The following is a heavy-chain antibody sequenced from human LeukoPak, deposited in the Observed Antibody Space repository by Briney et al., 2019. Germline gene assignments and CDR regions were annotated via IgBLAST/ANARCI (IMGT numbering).Heavy chain of an antibody. CDR2: ISNTDGIT. V-gene: IGHV3-23*01. J-gene: IGHJ3*01. D-gene: IGHD2-15*01. CDR3: AKSNYYCSDSCQPDDAFDV. Sequence: GXSLRLSCAASGFTFSKYAMRWVGQVTGKGMEWVSGISNTDGITYYEESVKGRYTISRDNAKKSVYTQVNRLRAEDTAVYYCAKSNYYCSDSCQPDDAFDVWGQGTMVTVSS. CDR1: GFTFSKYA.